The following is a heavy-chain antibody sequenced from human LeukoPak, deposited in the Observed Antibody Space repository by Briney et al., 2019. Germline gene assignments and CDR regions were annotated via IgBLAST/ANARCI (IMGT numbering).Heavy chain of an antibody. CDR1: GFTFSSYS. CDR3: ARDWEYYDYVWGCYRYPDY. D-gene: IGHD3-16*02. J-gene: IGHJ4*02. Sequence: PGGSLRLSCAASGFTFSSYSMNWVRQAPGKGLEWVSSISSSSSYIYYADSVKGRFTISRDNAKNSLYLQMNSLRAEDTAVYYCARDWEYYDYVWGCYRYPDYWGQGTLVTVSS. V-gene: IGHV3-21*01. CDR2: ISSSSSYI.